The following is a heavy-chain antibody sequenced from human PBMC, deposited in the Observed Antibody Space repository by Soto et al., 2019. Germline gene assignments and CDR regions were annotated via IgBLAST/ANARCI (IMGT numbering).Heavy chain of an antibody. J-gene: IGHJ5*02. Sequence: QVQLVQSGAEVKKPGSSVKVSCKASGGTSRSLSITWFRQAPGQGLEWMGGINPLFGIPNYPQKFQGRLTITADKSTGTAYLELSSLRSEDTAVYYCARDTHSAGGWFDTWGRGTLVTVSS. V-gene: IGHV1-69*17. CDR2: INPLFGIP. D-gene: IGHD2-15*01. CDR3: ARDTHSAGGWFDT. CDR1: GGTSRSLS.